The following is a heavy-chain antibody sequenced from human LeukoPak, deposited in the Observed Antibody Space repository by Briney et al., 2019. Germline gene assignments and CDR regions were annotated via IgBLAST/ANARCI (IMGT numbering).Heavy chain of an antibody. CDR3: ARLAGGLDYVWGSYRSY. D-gene: IGHD3-16*02. Sequence: ASVKVSCKASGYTFTSYLIHWVRQAPRQRLEWMGWINAGDGNIKYSQKFHGRVSITRDTSASAVYMELSSLRSEDMAVYYCARLAGGLDYVWGSYRSYWGQGTLVTVSS. CDR2: INAGDGNI. J-gene: IGHJ4*02. CDR1: GYTFTSYL. V-gene: IGHV1-3*01.